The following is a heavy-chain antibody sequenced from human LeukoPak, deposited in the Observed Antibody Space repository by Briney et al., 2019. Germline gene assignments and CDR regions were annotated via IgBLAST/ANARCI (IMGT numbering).Heavy chain of an antibody. CDR1: GGSISSYY. V-gene: IGHV4-59*01. J-gene: IGHJ4*02. Sequence: SETLSLTCTVSGGSISSYYWNWIRQPPGKGLEWIGYIHYSGSSNNNPSLKSRVTISVDTSKNQSSLRLSSVTAADTAVYYCAREGAVAGFDYWGQGTLVTVSS. CDR2: IHYSGSS. CDR3: AREGAVAGFDY. D-gene: IGHD6-19*01.